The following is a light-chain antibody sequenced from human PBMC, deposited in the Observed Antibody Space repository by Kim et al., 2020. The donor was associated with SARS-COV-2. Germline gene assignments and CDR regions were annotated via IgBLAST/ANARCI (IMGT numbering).Light chain of an antibody. CDR3: QQRNKWPRT. Sequence: EIVLTQSPATLSLSPGERATLSCRASQSIGTDLGWYQQKPGQTPRLFIFDASNRAPGIPARFSRSGSGTDFTLTVSSLEPEDSAVYYCQQRNKWPRTFGQGTKVEIK. V-gene: IGKV3-11*01. CDR1: QSIGTD. CDR2: DAS. J-gene: IGKJ1*01.